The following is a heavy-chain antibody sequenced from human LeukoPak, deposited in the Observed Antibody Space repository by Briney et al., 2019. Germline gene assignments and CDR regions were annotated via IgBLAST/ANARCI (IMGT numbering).Heavy chain of an antibody. J-gene: IGHJ5*02. CDR2: INRDGSST. Sequence: GGSLRLSCAASGFTVSSYWMHWVRQAPGKGLVWGSRINRDGSSTSYADSVKGRFTISRDNAKNKLYLQMNSLRAEDTAVYYCARQKYYNGPGRFYNAGNWFDPWGQGTLVTVSS. D-gene: IGHD3-10*01. CDR3: ARQKYYNGPGRFYNAGNWFDP. CDR1: GFTVSSYW. V-gene: IGHV3-74*01.